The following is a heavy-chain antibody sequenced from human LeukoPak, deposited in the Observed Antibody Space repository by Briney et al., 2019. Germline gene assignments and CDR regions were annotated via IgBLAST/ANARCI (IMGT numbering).Heavy chain of an antibody. Sequence: GGSLRLSCTASGFTFGDYAMSWVRQAPGKGLEWVGFIRSKAYDGTTEYAASVKGRFTISRDDSKSIAYLQMNSLKTEDTAVYYCTRPQYCSGGSCYPSDYWGQGTLVTVSS. D-gene: IGHD2-15*01. J-gene: IGHJ4*02. CDR2: IRSKAYDGTT. CDR3: TRPQYCSGGSCYPSDY. CDR1: GFTFGDYA. V-gene: IGHV3-49*04.